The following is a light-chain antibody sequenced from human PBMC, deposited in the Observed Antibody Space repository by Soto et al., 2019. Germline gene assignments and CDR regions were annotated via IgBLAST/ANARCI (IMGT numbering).Light chain of an antibody. CDR3: QTCDSRLSASI. Sequence: QSVLTQPPSVSGAPGQKVTISCVGSSTNIGSYYGVHWYQQLPGAAPKLLIYDNSNRPSGVADRFSGSKSGTSASLAITGLQTDDEADYFCQTCDSRLSASIFGGGTKLTVL. CDR2: DNS. CDR1: STNIGSYYG. V-gene: IGLV1-40*01. J-gene: IGLJ2*01.